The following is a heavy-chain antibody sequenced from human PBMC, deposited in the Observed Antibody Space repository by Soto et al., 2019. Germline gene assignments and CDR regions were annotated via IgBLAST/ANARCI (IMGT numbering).Heavy chain of an antibody. Sequence: EVLLLESGGGLVQPGGSLRLSCEASGFSFSSFAMNWVRQAPGKGLEWVSAIGDSGASTYYADSVKGRFTISRDNSRNTLSVQLNSLRAEDTAVYYCAKGVELDVWGNGTTVTVSS. J-gene: IGHJ6*04. D-gene: IGHD1-26*01. CDR1: GFSFSSFA. CDR2: IGDSGAST. CDR3: AKGVELDV. V-gene: IGHV3-23*01.